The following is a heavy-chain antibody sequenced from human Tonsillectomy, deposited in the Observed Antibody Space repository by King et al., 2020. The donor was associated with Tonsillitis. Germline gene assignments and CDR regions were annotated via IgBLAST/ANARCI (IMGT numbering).Heavy chain of an antibody. Sequence: VQLQESGPGLVKPSQTLSLTCTVSGGSLSSGNYYWRWIRQPAGKGLEWIGRIYSRGSTNYNPSLKSRVTMSVDTSKNQFSLKLSSVTAADTAMHYCARSVSLQRYYYYSYMDVWGKGTTVTVSS. J-gene: IGHJ6*03. CDR3: ARSVSLQRYYYYSYMDV. CDR1: GGSLSSGNYY. D-gene: IGHD1-1*01. CDR2: IYSRGST. V-gene: IGHV4-61*02.